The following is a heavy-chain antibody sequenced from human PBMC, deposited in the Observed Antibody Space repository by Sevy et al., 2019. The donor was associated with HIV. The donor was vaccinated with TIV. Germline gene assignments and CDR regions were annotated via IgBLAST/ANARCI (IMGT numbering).Heavy chain of an antibody. CDR3: AKLGGNYGDYDDY. Sequence: GGSLRLSCAASGFTFDDYTMHWVRQTPGKGLEWVSLMRWDGGSTYYADSVKGRFTISRDNSKNSLFLQMNSLRSGDTAFYYCAKLGGNYGDYDDYWGRGTLVTVSS. V-gene: IGHV3-43*01. D-gene: IGHD4-17*01. CDR1: GFTFDDYT. CDR2: MRWDGGST. J-gene: IGHJ4*02.